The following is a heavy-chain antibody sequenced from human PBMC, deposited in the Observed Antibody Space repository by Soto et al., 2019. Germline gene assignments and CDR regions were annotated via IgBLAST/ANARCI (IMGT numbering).Heavy chain of an antibody. Sequence: ASVKVSCKASGYTFTGQYMHWVRQAPGQGLEWMGWINPNSGGTNFAQKFQGRVTMTRDTSISTAYMELSRLRSDDTAVYYCARGYCSRTSCQFDYWGQGTLVTVSS. D-gene: IGHD2-2*01. CDR2: INPNSGGT. CDR3: ARGYCSRTSCQFDY. CDR1: GYTFTGQY. J-gene: IGHJ4*02. V-gene: IGHV1-2*02.